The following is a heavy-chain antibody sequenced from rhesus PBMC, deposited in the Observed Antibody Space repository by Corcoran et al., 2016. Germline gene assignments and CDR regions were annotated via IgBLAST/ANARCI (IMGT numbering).Heavy chain of an antibody. V-gene: IGHV4S11*01. Sequence: QVQLQESGPGLVKPLETLSLTCAVSGGSISSHYWSWLRQAPGKGLEWSGYIYGGGSSNNDNTALKSRVTLSGETAKNQLSLKLSSVTAADTAVDYGARFYDSGYYDYWGQGVLVTVSS. D-gene: IGHD3-28*01. CDR3: ARFYDSGYYDY. CDR2: IYGGGSSN. J-gene: IGHJ4*01. CDR1: GGSISSHY.